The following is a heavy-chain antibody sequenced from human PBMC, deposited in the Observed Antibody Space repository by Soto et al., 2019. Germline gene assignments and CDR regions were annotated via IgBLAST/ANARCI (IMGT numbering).Heavy chain of an antibody. CDR3: AMVDNYVTPTPQDV. CDR2: ISPYSGNT. D-gene: IGHD3-16*01. J-gene: IGHJ6*02. Sequence: QVQLVQSGDEVRKPGSSVKVSCKASGYIFVNYGIAWLRQAPGQGLGWMGWISPYSGNTHYASKVQGRITMTTDTATSTAYMALGSLTPDATAVYYCAMVDNYVTPTPQDVWGQGTTFTVS. V-gene: IGHV1-18*01. CDR1: GYIFVNYG.